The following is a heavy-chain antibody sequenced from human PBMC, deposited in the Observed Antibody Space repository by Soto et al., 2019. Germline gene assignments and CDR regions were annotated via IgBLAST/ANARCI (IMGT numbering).Heavy chain of an antibody. CDR3: AKVPAYDYVWGTYYYFDY. CDR2: IRGGGGST. J-gene: IGHJ4*02. Sequence: GGSLRLSCAASGFTVSSKYMSWVRQAPGKGLEWVSSIRGGGGSTYYADSVKGRFTISRDNSKNTLYLQMNSLRAEDTAVYYCAKVPAYDYVWGTYYYFDYWGLGALVTVSS. CDR1: GFTVSSKY. V-gene: IGHV3-23*01. D-gene: IGHD3-16*01.